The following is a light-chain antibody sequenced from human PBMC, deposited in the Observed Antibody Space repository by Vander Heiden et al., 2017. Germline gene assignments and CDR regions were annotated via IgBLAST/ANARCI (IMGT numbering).Light chain of an antibody. CDR1: SSDVGSYNL. Sequence: QSALTQPASASGSPGQSITISCTGTSSDVGSYNLVSWYQQHPGKAPKLMIYEVSKRPSGVSNRFSGSKSGNTASLTISGLQAEDEADYYCCSYAGRTNVVFGGGTKLTVL. CDR3: CSYAGRTNVV. CDR2: EVS. J-gene: IGLJ2*01. V-gene: IGLV2-23*02.